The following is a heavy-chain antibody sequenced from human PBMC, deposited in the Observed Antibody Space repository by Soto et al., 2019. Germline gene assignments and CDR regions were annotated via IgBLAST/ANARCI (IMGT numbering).Heavy chain of an antibody. Sequence: ASVKVSCKASGYTFTSYYMHGVRQAPGQGLEWMGIINPSGGSTSYAQKFQGRVTMTRDTPTSTVYMELGSLRSEDTAVYYCARGLAYCGGDCCLTPDGFDIWGQGTMVTVSS. CDR1: GYTFTSYY. D-gene: IGHD2-21*02. V-gene: IGHV1-46*01. J-gene: IGHJ3*02. CDR2: INPSGGST. CDR3: ARGLAYCGGDCCLTPDGFDI.